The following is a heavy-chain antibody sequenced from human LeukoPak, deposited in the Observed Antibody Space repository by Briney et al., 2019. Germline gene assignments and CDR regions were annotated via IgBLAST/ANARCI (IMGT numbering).Heavy chain of an antibody. J-gene: IGHJ3*01. V-gene: IGHV1-3*01. CDR2: INAGNGNT. CDR1: GYTFTSYA. Sequence: ASVKVSCKASGYTFTSYAMHWVRQAPGQRLEWMGWINAGNGNTKYSQKFQGRVTITRDTSASTAYMELSSLKSEDTIVYYRARSQSDSFDVWGQGTLVTVSS. CDR3: ARSQSDSFDV.